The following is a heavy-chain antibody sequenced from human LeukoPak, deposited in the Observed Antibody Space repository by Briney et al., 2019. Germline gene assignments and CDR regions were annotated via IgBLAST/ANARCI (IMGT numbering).Heavy chain of an antibody. V-gene: IGHV3-48*03. CDR2: ISSRGDTI. CDR1: GFTFSIYN. D-gene: IGHD3-10*01. CDR3: ARDYYGLGTYYNAYYGMDV. J-gene: IGHJ6*02. Sequence: PGGSLRLSCVGPGFTFSIYNTNWVRQAPGKGLEWVSYISSRGDTIYYADSAKGRFTISRDNAKKSLYLQMNSLRAEDTAVYYCARDYYGLGTYYNAYYGMDVWGQGTTVTVSS.